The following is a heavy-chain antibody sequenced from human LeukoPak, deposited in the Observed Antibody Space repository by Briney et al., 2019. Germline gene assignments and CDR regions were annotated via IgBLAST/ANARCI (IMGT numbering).Heavy chain of an antibody. D-gene: IGHD3-10*01. J-gene: IGHJ6*02. CDR3: ARFLMVRGVMNYYYGMDV. V-gene: IGHV3-7*01. CDR1: GFSLSDYW. CDR2: IRQDGSEK. Sequence: GGSLRLSCAASGFSLSDYWMSWVRRAPGKGLEWVANIRQDGSEKYYADSVKGRFTISRDNSKNTLYLQMNSLRAEDTAVYYCARFLMVRGVMNYYYGMDVWGQGTTVTVSS.